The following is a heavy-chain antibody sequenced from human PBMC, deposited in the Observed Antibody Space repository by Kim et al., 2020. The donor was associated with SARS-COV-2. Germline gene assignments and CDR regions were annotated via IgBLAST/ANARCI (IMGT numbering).Heavy chain of an antibody. D-gene: IGHD3-9*01. V-gene: IGHV3-11*04. CDR3: ARGTYYDILTGYYPYYYYGMDV. J-gene: IGHJ6*02. CDR2: ISSSGSTI. Sequence: GGSLRLSCAASGFTFSDYYMSWIRQAPGKGLEWVSYISSSGSTIYYADSVKGRFTISRDNAKNSLYLQMNSLRAEDTAVYYCARGTYYDILTGYYPYYYYGMDVWGQGTTVTVSS. CDR1: GFTFSDYY.